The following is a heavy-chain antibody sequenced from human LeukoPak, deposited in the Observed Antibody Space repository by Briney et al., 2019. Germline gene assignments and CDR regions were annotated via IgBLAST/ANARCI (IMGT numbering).Heavy chain of an antibody. CDR2: ITSSSTYI. V-gene: IGHV3-21*01. CDR1: GSTFSNYN. J-gene: IGHJ5*02. D-gene: IGHD3-22*01. Sequence: GGSLRLSCAASGSTFSNYNMNWVRQAPGKGLEWVSSITSSSTYIYYADSVKGRFTVSRDNAKNSLFLQMNSLRAEDTAVYYCARAEHYYYDSSSYHTVSPREFDPWGQGTLVTVSS. CDR3: ARAEHYYYDSSSYHTVSPREFDP.